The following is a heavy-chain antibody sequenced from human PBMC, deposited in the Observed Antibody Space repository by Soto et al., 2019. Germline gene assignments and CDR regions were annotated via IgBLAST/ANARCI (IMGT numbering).Heavy chain of an antibody. V-gene: IGHV3-7*01. CDR3: ASLPPAALILCYASDF. Sequence: DPGTGLEWVANIKQDGSEIEYVDSVKGRFTISRDNAKNTLYLQMNSLRAEDTAVYYCASLPPAALILCYASDFSGQVNSVSVSS. J-gene: IGHJ6*02. CDR2: IKQDGSEI. D-gene: IGHD2-21*01.